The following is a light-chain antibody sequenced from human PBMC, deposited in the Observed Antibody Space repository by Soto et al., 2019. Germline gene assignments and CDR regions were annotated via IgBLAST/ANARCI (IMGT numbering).Light chain of an antibody. J-gene: IGKJ2*01. Sequence: DIQLTQSPYSLSASVGDRVTIACRASQSITSYLNWYQQKPGRAPTLLIYAASTLQNGVPSRFSGSGSGTDFTLTISGLQPEDFATYYCQQSFTTLTYTFGQGTRLEVK. CDR3: QQSFTTLTYT. CDR1: QSITSY. V-gene: IGKV1-39*01. CDR2: AAS.